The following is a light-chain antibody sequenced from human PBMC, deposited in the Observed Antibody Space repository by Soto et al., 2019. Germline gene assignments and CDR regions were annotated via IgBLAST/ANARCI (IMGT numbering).Light chain of an antibody. Sequence: MYLAQSPSFLSASVGDRVTITCRASQAITNNLAWYQQKPGNPPRLLIYEESTLHSGGPSRFSGLQPEDFETYYCQQFNNYPITFGQGTRLEIK. V-gene: IGKV1-9*01. CDR3: QQFNNYPIT. CDR2: EES. CDR1: QAITNN. J-gene: IGKJ5*01.